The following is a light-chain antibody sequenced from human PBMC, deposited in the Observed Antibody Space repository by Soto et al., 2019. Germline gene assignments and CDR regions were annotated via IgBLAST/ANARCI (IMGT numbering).Light chain of an antibody. V-gene: IGKV1-39*01. Sequence: DIQMTQSPSTLSASVGDRVTIGGRASQSISSWLAWYQQKPGKAPNLLIYSASILESGVPSRFSGSGSGTDFTLTISSLQPEDFATYFCQQSYSRPRTFGQGTKVDI. CDR3: QQSYSRPRT. CDR1: QSISSW. J-gene: IGKJ1*01. CDR2: SAS.